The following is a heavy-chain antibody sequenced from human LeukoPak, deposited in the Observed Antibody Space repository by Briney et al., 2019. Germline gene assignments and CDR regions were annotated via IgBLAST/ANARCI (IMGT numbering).Heavy chain of an antibody. J-gene: IGHJ4*02. CDR2: IKQDGSEK. V-gene: IGHV3-7*01. Sequence: GGSLRLSCAVSGFTFSSYWMSWFRQAPGKGLEWVANIKQDGSEKYYLDSVKGRFTISRDNVKNSLYLQMNSLRAEDTAVYYCARGAYYYEDWGQGTLVTVSS. D-gene: IGHD3-22*01. CDR1: GFTFSSYW. CDR3: ARGAYYYED.